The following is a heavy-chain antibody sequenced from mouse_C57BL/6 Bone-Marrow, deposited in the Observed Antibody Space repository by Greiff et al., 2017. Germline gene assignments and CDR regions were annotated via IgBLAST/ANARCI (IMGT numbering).Heavy chain of an antibody. V-gene: IGHV1-55*01. CDR2: IYPGSGST. CDR1: GYTFTSYW. Sequence: QVQLQQPGAELVKPGASVKMSCKASGYTFTSYWITWVKQRPGQGLEWIGDIYPGSGSTKYTAKFKSKATLTVDTSSSTAYMQLSILTSEDTAVYYCARGHYFDYWGQGTTLTVSS. CDR3: ARGHYFDY. J-gene: IGHJ2*01.